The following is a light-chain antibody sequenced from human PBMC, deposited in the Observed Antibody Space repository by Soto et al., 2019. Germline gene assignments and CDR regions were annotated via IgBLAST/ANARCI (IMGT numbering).Light chain of an antibody. CDR2: DAS. J-gene: IGKJ4*01. Sequence: EIVLTQSPVTLSLSPGERATLSCRASQSVRSYLAWYQQKPGQAPGLLIYDASSRAAGIPTRFSGSGSGTDFTLTISSLEPEDFALYYCQQRSDWPSTFGGGTKVEIK. CDR3: QQRSDWPST. CDR1: QSVRSY. V-gene: IGKV3-11*01.